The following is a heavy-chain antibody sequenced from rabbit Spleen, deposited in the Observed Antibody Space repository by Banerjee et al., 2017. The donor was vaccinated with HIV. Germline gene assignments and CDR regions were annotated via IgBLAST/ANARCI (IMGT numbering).Heavy chain of an antibody. CDR3: VRGPPYAGYAGYGYVYLNL. J-gene: IGHJ4*01. V-gene: IGHV1S40*01. CDR1: GFSFNNNYY. Sequence: QSLKESGGGLVQPEGSLTLTCTASGFSFNNNYYMCWVRQAPGKGLEWIGCIYISSGKTWYASWAKGRFTISSHNAQNTLYLQLNSLTAADTATYFCVRGPPYAGYAGYGYVYLNLWGPGTLVTVS. CDR2: IYISSGKT. D-gene: IGHD6-1*01.